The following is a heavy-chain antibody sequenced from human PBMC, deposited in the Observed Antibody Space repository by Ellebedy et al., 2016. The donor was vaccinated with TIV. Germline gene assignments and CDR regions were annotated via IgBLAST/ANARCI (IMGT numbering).Heavy chain of an antibody. Sequence: AASVKVSCKASGYSFTGYYMHWVRQAPGQGLEWMGWINPKSGGTNYGQNFQGRVTMTRGPSISTAYMELSRLRSDDTAVYYCARGWYSSGYYGLSNWGQGTLVTVSS. D-gene: IGHD6-19*01. CDR2: INPKSGGT. CDR1: GYSFTGYY. V-gene: IGHV1-2*02. CDR3: ARGWYSSGYYGLSN. J-gene: IGHJ4*02.